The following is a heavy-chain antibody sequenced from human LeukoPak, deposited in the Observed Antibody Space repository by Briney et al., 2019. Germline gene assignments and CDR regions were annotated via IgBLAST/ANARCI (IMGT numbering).Heavy chain of an antibody. CDR1: GFTFSSHS. CDR3: ARDQRPYCGGECYCAIDL. D-gene: IGHD2-21*01. V-gene: IGHV3-48*01. J-gene: IGHJ3*01. CDR2: IGHTGGPA. Sequence: PGGSLRLSCEASGFTFSSHSMTWVRQAQGKTLEWISYIGHTGGPAHYADSVRGRFTISRDNAKNSLYLQMNSLTVEDTAVYYCARDQRPYCGGECYCAIDLWGRGTLVTVSS.